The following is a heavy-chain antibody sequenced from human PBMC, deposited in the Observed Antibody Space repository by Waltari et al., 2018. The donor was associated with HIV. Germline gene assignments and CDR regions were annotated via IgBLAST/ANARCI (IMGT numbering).Heavy chain of an antibody. CDR3: ARDAEVLGYSYRNYYYYYGMDA. CDR2: INHNRGGT. D-gene: IGHD5-18*01. J-gene: IGHJ6*02. CDR1: GYTFSDYY. V-gene: IGHV1-2*04. Sequence: QVQLVQSGAEVKKVGASVKVSCKASGYTFSDYYIHWVRQAPGQGLEWMGWINHNRGGTTYAQKFQGWVTMTRDTSVSTAYMELSRLRSDDTAVYYCARDAEVLGYSYRNYYYYYGMDAWGQGTTVTVSS.